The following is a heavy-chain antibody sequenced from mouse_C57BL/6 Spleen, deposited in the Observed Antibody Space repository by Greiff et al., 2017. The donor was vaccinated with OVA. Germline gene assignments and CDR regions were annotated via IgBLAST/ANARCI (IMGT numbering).Heavy chain of an antibody. V-gene: IGHV14-2*01. CDR3: ARGVVARGSWFAY. CDR1: GFNITDYY. J-gene: IGHJ3*01. D-gene: IGHD1-1*01. Sequence: VQLQQSGAELVKPGASVKLSCTASGFNITDYYMHWVKQRTEQGLEWIGRIDPEDGETNYAPKFQGKATITADTSSNTAYLQLSSLTSEDTAVYYCARGVVARGSWFAYWGQGTLVTVSA. CDR2: IDPEDGET.